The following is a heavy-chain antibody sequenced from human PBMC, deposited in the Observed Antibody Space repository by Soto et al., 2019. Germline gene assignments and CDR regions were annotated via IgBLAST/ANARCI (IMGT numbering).Heavy chain of an antibody. V-gene: IGHV1-69*06. Sequence: HVQLVQSGAEVKKPGSSVKVSCKASGGSFSSYAISWVRQAPVQGLEWMGGIIPIFGTATYAQKFQGRVTIIADKSTSTAYMELSSLRSEDTAVYYCARAGPVAGNHAFDIWGQGTLVTVSS. J-gene: IGHJ3*02. CDR1: GGSFSSYA. CDR2: IIPIFGTA. CDR3: ARAGPVAGNHAFDI. D-gene: IGHD6-19*01.